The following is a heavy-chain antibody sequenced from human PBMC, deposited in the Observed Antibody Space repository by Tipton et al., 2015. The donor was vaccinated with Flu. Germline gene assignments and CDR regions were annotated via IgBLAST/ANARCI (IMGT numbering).Heavy chain of an antibody. CDR3: ARDRFAGILVPAAADY. J-gene: IGHJ4*02. CDR1: RGTFGNYA. V-gene: IGHV1-69*01. Sequence: QSGAEVKEPGSSVKVSCKTSRGTFGNYAINWVRQAPGQGLEWMGGIITIFGTANYAQKFQGRVTITADESTSTAYMELRSLRSDDTAMYYCARDRFAGILVPAAADYWGQGTLVTVSS. D-gene: IGHD2-2*01. CDR2: IITIFGTA.